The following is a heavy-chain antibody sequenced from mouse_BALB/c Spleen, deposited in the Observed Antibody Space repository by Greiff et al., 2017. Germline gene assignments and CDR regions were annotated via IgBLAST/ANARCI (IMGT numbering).Heavy chain of an antibody. D-gene: IGHD2-2*01. CDR1: GYSITSDYA. J-gene: IGHJ3*01. CDR2: ISYSGST. V-gene: IGHV3-2*02. CDR3: ARERYYGYDGWFAY. Sequence: EVQLVESGPGLVKPSQSLSLTCTVTGYSITSDYAWNWIRQFPGNKLEWMGYISYSGSTSYNPSLKSRISITRDTSKNQFFLQLNSVTTEDTATYYCARERYYGYDGWFAYWGQGTLVTVSA.